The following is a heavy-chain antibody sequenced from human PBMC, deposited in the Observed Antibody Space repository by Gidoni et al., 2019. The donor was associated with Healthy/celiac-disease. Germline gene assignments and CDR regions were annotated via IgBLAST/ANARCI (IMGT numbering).Heavy chain of an antibody. V-gene: IGHV1-58*02. CDR1: GFTFTSSA. J-gene: IGHJ4*02. CDR3: AAALEHDSRPFEY. CDR2: IVVGSGNT. D-gene: IGHD3-22*01. Sequence: QLQLVQSGPEVKKPGTSVQVSCKASGFTFTSSAMQWVRQARGQRLEWIGWIVVGSGNTNYAKKFQERGNSTRDMSTSKAYMELSSLRAEDTAVYYWAAALEHDSRPFEYWGQGTLVTVSS.